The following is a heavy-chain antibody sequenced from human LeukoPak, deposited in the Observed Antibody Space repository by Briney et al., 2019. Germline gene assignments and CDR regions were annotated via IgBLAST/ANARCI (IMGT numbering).Heavy chain of an antibody. J-gene: IGHJ4*02. V-gene: IGHV1-2*02. CDR1: GYTFTGYY. D-gene: IGHD6-13*01. Sequence: ASVKVSCKASGYTFTGYYMHWVRQAPGQGLEWMGWINPNSGGTNYAQKFQGRVTMTRDTSISTDYMELSRLRSDDTAVYYCARKESSSWDWPVDYWGEGTVVTVSS. CDR3: ARKESSSWDWPVDY. CDR2: INPNSGGT.